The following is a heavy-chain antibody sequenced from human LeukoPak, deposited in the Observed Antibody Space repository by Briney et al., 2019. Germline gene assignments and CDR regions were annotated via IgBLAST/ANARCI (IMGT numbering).Heavy chain of an antibody. CDR3: ARLASRAAAGSIPY. V-gene: IGHV1-2*02. D-gene: IGHD6-13*01. J-gene: IGHJ4*02. CDR1: GYTFTGYY. CDR2: INPNSGVT. Sequence: GASVKVSCKASGYTFTGYYMHWVRQAPGQGLEWMGWINPNSGVTNSAQKFRGRVTVTRDTSISTAYMELSRLRSDDTAVYYCARLASRAAAGSIPYWGQGTLVTVSS.